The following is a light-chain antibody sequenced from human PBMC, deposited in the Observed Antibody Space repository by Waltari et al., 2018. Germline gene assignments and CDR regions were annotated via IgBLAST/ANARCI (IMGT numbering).Light chain of an antibody. J-gene: IGLJ2*01. CDR1: TIGTKT. V-gene: IGLV3-21*02. CDR2: DDI. Sequence: SYMLPQPPSASVAPARPASITSGGNTIGTKTAHCYQQKQGQAPVMVVYDDIDRPSGIPERFSGSNSGNTATLIINRVEAGDEADYYCQVWDIDSDPSVVFGGGTKLTVL. CDR3: QVWDIDSDPSVV.